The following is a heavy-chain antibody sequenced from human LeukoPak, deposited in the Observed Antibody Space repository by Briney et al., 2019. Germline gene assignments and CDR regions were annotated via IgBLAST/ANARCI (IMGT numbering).Heavy chain of an antibody. Sequence: SETLSLTCTVSGGSISSYYGSWIRQPPGKGLEWIGYIYYSGSTNYNPSLKSRVTISVDTSKNQFSLKLSSVTAADTAVYYCARERSTIFGVVESMDVWGKGTTVTVSS. J-gene: IGHJ6*04. CDR3: ARERSTIFGVVESMDV. CDR1: GGSISSYY. CDR2: IYYSGST. V-gene: IGHV4-59*01. D-gene: IGHD3-3*01.